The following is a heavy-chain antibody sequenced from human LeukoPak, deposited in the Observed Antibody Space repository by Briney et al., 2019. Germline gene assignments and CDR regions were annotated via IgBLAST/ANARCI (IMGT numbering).Heavy chain of an antibody. D-gene: IGHD4-11*01. Sequence: PGGSLRLSCAASGFTFSSYEMNWVRQAPGKGLEWVSYISSSGSTIYYADSVKGRFTISRDNSKNTLYLQMNSLRAEDTAVYYCAKPVTTVPKRFDPWGQGTLVTVSS. CDR2: ISSSGSTI. V-gene: IGHV3-48*03. J-gene: IGHJ5*02. CDR1: GFTFSSYE. CDR3: AKPVTTVPKRFDP.